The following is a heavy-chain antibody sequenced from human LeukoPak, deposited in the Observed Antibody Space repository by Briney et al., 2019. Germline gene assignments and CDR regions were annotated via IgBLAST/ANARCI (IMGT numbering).Heavy chain of an antibody. CDR3: ARQRSYDSSGYYWATPPDY. CDR2: IYPGDSDT. Sequence: GESLKISCKGSGYSFTSYWIDWVRQMPGKGLEWMGIIYPGDSDTRYSPSFKGQVTISADKSISTAYLQWSSLKASDTAMYYCARQRSYDSSGYYWATPPDYWGQGTLVTVSS. V-gene: IGHV5-51*01. D-gene: IGHD3-22*01. J-gene: IGHJ4*02. CDR1: GYSFTSYW.